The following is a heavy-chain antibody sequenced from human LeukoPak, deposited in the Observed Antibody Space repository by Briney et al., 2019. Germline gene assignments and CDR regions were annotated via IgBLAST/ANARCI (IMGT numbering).Heavy chain of an antibody. CDR2: ITDNGGDS. D-gene: IGHD6-13*01. CDR1: GFTFSSYA. V-gene: IGHV3-23*01. Sequence: GGSLRLSCAASGFTFSSYAMSWVRQAPGKGLEWVSAITDNGGDSYYADSVKGRFTISRDNSKSTLFLQMNSLRGEDTAVYYCAKRVPYSSSWPSLDYWGQGTLVTVSS. CDR3: AKRVPYSSSWPSLDY. J-gene: IGHJ4*02.